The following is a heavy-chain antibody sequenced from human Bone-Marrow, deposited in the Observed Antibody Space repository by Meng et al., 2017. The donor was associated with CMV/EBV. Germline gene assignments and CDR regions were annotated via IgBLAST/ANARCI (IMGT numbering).Heavy chain of an antibody. CDR3: ARDAVIVAIHYYYYGMDV. D-gene: IGHD5-12*01. Sequence: ASVKVSCKASGYTFTGYYMHWVRQAPGQGLEWMGWINPNSGGTNYAQKFQGRVTMSRDTSISTAYMGLSRLRSDDTDVYYCARDAVIVAIHYYYYGMDVWGQGTTVTVSS. J-gene: IGHJ6*02. CDR2: INPNSGGT. CDR1: GYTFTGYY. V-gene: IGHV1-2*02.